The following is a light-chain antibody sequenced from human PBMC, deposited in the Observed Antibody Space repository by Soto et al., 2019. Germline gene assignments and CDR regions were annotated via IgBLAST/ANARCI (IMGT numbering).Light chain of an antibody. Sequence: EIVMTQSPATLSVSPGETATLSCRASQSISSDLAWYQQKHGQAPRLVIYGASNRATGIPARFSGSGSGTDFTLTISSLQPEDFGTYYCQQSYRTPLTFGVGTGVEI. J-gene: IGKJ4*01. V-gene: IGKV3D-15*01. CDR1: QSISSD. CDR2: GAS. CDR3: QQSYRTPLT.